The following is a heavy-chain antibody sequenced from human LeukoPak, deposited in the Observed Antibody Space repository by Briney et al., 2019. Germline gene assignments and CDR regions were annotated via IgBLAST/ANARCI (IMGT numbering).Heavy chain of an antibody. J-gene: IGHJ6*02. Sequence: SQTLSLTCAISGDSVSSNSAARNWIRQSPSRGLEWLGRTYYRSKWYNDYAVSVKSRITINPDTSKNQFSLQLNSVTPEDTAVYYCARAWYSSGWYHYYGMDVWGQGTTVTVSS. V-gene: IGHV6-1*01. CDR1: GDSVSSNSAA. D-gene: IGHD6-19*01. CDR2: TYYRSKWYN. CDR3: ARAWYSSGWYHYYGMDV.